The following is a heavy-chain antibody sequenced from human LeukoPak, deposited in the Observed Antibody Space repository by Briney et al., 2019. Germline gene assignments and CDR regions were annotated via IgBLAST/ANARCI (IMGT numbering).Heavy chain of an antibody. V-gene: IGHV4-4*07. CDR3: ARDREVRYSGYDLGYYFDY. CDR2: IYTSGST. Sequence: KPSETLSLTCTVSGGSISSYYWSWIRQPAGKGLEWIGRIYTSGSTNYNPSLKSRVTISVGKSKNQFALELSSVTAADKAVYYCARDREVRYSGYDLGYYFDYWGQGTLVTVSS. J-gene: IGHJ4*02. CDR1: GGSISSYY. D-gene: IGHD5-12*01.